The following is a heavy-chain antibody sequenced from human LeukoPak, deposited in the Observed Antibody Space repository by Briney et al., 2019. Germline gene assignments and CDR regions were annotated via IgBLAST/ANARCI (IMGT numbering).Heavy chain of an antibody. J-gene: IGHJ4*02. Sequence: SVKVSCKASGGTFISYAISWVRQAPGQGLEWMGGIIPIFGTANYAQKFQGRVTITADESTSTAYMELSSLRSEDTAVYYCARKDDILTGSPFDYWGQGTLATVSS. D-gene: IGHD3-9*01. CDR2: IIPIFGTA. CDR3: ARKDDILTGSPFDY. V-gene: IGHV1-69*13. CDR1: GGTFISYA.